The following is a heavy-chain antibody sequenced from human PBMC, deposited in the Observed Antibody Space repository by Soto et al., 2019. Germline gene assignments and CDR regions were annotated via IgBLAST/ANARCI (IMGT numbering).Heavy chain of an antibody. V-gene: IGHV3-23*01. CDR2: ISGSGESK. CDR3: AKTSGVIVVVTSFDH. D-gene: IGHD3-22*01. J-gene: IGHJ4*02. Sequence: GGSLRLSCAASGFTFSKYALTWVRQAPGKGLEWVSAISGSGESKYDADSVKGRFTISRDNSKNTLYLEMNSLRPEDTAMYYCAKTSGVIVVVTSFDHWGQGTLVTVSS. CDR1: GFTFSKYA.